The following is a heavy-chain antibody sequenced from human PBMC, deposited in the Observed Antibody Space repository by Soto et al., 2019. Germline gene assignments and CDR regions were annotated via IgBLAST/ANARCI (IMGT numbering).Heavy chain of an antibody. J-gene: IGHJ3*02. V-gene: IGHV3-11*06. D-gene: IGHD3-3*01. CDR3: ARGFMIFGVVIMGAFDI. CDR2: ISTGGSNT. Sequence: GGSLRLSCAASGFSFSDYYMSWIRQAPGKGLEWVAVISTGGSNTDYADSVKGRFTISRDNSKNTLYLQMNSLRAEDTAVYYCARGFMIFGVVIMGAFDIWGQGTMVT. CDR1: GFSFSDYY.